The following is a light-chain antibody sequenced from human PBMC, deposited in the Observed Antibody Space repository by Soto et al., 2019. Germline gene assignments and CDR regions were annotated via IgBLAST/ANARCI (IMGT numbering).Light chain of an antibody. J-gene: IGKJ1*01. CDR1: QSVTSNY. CDR3: QHYVTSLTT. Sequence: EIVMTQSPGTLSLSPGERATLSCGASQSVTSNYLAWYQQKPGQAPRLLIFGASIRVKGIPDRFIGSGSGTDFTLTISRLEPEDFAVYYCQHYVTSLTTFGQGTKVDIK. CDR2: GAS. V-gene: IGKV3-20*01.